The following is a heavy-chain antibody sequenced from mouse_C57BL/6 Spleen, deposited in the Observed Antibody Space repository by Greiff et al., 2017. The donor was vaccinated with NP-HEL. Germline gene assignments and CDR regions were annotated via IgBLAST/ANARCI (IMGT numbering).Heavy chain of an antibody. D-gene: IGHD1-1*01. CDR1: GYTFTDYN. CDR2: INPNNGGT. CDR3: ARPTTVVATHWYFDV. J-gene: IGHJ1*03. Sequence: VQLQQSGPELVKPGASVKIPCKASGYTFTDYNMDWVKQSHGKSLEWIGDINPNNGGTIYNQKFKGKATLTVDKSSSTAYMELRSLTSEDTAVYYCARPTTVVATHWYFDVWGTGTTVTVSS. V-gene: IGHV1-18*01.